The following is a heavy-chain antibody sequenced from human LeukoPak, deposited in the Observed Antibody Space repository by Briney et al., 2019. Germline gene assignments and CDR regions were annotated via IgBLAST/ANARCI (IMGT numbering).Heavy chain of an antibody. CDR2: INDRGTGT. Sequence: GGSLRPSCAASGFTFSKFALSWVRQAPGKGLEWVSTINDRGTGTYYADSVKGRFTISRDNSKNTLSLQMNSLRAEDTAVYYCAKGLKTTVGPYMGYHYYMDVWGKGTTVTVSS. D-gene: IGHD1-1*01. V-gene: IGHV3-23*01. J-gene: IGHJ6*03. CDR3: AKGLKTTVGPYMGYHYYMDV. CDR1: GFTFSKFA.